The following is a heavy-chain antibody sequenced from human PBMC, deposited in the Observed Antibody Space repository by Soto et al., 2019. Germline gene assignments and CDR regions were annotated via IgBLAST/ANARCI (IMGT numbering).Heavy chain of an antibody. Sequence: PGGSLRLSCAASGFTFSSYAMSWVRQAPGKGLEWVSAISGSGGSTYYADSVKGRFTISRDNSKNTLYLQMNSLRAEDTAVYYCAKPSPVLRFLEWLLPYFDYWGQGTLVTVSS. CDR1: GFTFSSYA. V-gene: IGHV3-23*01. CDR3: AKPSPVLRFLEWLLPYFDY. J-gene: IGHJ4*02. D-gene: IGHD3-3*01. CDR2: ISGSGGST.